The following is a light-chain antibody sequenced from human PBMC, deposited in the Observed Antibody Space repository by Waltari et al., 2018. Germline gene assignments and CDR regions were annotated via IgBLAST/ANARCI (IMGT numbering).Light chain of an antibody. J-gene: IGLJ2*01. Sequence: SSDLTQDPAVSVALGQTVRITCQGDILRTYYDNWCRQKPGQPPELVIYGKNNRPSGIPDRFSASSSGTTASLIITGAQAEDEADYYCSSRELSGHVVFGGGTRLTVL. V-gene: IGLV3-19*01. CDR1: ILRTYY. CDR2: GKN. CDR3: SSRELSGHVV.